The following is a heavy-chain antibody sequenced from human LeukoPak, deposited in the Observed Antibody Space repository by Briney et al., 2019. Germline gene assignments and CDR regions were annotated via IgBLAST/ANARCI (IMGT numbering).Heavy chain of an antibody. CDR2: IYYTGST. CDR1: GGSITSYF. D-gene: IGHD3-10*01. CDR3: ARVDGSGTDPYYYYYGMDV. V-gene: IGHV4-59*08. Sequence: SETLSLTCTVSGGSITSYFWSWIRQPPGKGLEWIGYIYYTGSTNYNPSLKSRVTISVDTSKNQFSLKLSSVTAADTAVYYCARVDGSGTDPYYYYYGMDVWGQGTTVTVSS. J-gene: IGHJ6*02.